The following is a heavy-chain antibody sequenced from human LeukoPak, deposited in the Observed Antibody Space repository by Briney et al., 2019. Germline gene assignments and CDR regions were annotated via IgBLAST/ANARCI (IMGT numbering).Heavy chain of an antibody. CDR3: ASGIAAAGQKTRYYYYYYYMDV. CDR2: ISSSGSTI. D-gene: IGHD6-13*01. V-gene: IGHV3-11*01. J-gene: IGHJ6*03. CDR1: GFTFSDYY. Sequence: SGGSLRLSCAASGFTFSDYYMSWIRQAPGKGLEWVSYISSSGSTIYYADSVKGRFTISRDNAKNSLYLQMNSLRAEDTAVYYCASGIAAAGQKTRYYYYYYYMDVWGKGTTVTISS.